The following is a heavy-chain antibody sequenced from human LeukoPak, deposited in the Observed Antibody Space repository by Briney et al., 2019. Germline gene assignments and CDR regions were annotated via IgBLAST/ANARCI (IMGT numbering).Heavy chain of an antibody. V-gene: IGHV3-7*03. CDR1: GFTFSSYY. D-gene: IGHD2/OR15-2a*01. Sequence: QPGGSLRLSCAASGFTFSSYYMSWVRQAPGKGLEWVANIKQDGSEKYYVDSVKGRFTISRDNAKDSLYLQMNSLRAEDTAVYCCARARGIDYWGQGTLVTVSS. CDR2: IKQDGSEK. CDR3: ARARGIDY. J-gene: IGHJ4*02.